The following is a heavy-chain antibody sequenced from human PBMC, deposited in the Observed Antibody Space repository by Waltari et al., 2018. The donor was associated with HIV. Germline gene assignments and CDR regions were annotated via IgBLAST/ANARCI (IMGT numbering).Heavy chain of an antibody. V-gene: IGHV3-7*01. CDR1: GFTFSSYW. Sequence: EVQLVESGGGLVQPGGSLRRSCAASGFTFSSYWMSWVRQAPRKGLVWVAKIRKDGSEKYYVCSVKGRFTISRDNAKTSVDLQRNSLRAEATAVYYCARPIGRGKGYWGQGTLVTVAS. J-gene: IGHJ4*02. CDR3: ARPIGRGKGY. CDR2: IRKDGSEK.